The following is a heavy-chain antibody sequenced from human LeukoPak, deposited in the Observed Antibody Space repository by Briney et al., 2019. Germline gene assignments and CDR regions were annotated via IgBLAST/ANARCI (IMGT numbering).Heavy chain of an antibody. CDR3: AKRSDYGGNRNYFDY. CDR2: ISGSGGST. D-gene: IGHD4-23*01. CDR1: GFTFSSYA. J-gene: IGHJ4*02. Sequence: GGSLRLSCAASGFTFSSYAMSWVRQAPGKGLEWVSAISGSGGSTYYADSVKGRFTISRENSKNTLYLQMNSLRAEDTAVYYCAKRSDYGGNRNYFDYWGQGTLVTVSS. V-gene: IGHV3-23*01.